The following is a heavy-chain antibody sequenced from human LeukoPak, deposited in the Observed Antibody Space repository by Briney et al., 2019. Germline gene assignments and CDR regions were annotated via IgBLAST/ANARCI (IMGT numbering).Heavy chain of an antibody. J-gene: IGHJ6*02. Sequence: GASVKVSCKASGYTFTRYVITWVGQATGQGLEWMGWMNPKSGNTGHAQKFQGRVTITRDTSISTVYMELSSLRSEDTAVYFCARGGVDTAPRYGMDVWGQGTTVTVSS. CDR3: ARGGVDTAPRYGMDV. CDR1: GYTFTRYV. CDR2: MNPKSGNT. V-gene: IGHV1-8*03. D-gene: IGHD5-18*01.